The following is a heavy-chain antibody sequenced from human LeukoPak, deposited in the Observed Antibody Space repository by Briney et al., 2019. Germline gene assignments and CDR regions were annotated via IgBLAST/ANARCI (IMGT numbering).Heavy chain of an antibody. D-gene: IGHD3-10*01. V-gene: IGHV5-51*01. CDR3: ASGQFGEFSLDAFDI. J-gene: IGHJ3*02. CDR1: GYKFTNYW. Sequence: GESLKISCKGSGYKFTNYWIAWVRQMPGQGLEWLGIIYPRDSDTRCSPSFQGQVTISADKSISTAYLQWSSLKASDTAMYYCASGQFGEFSLDAFDIWGQGTMVTVS. CDR2: IYPRDSDT.